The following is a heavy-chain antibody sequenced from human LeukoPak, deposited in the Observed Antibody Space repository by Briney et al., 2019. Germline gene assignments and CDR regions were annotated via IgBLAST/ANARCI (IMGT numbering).Heavy chain of an antibody. V-gene: IGHV3-30*02. D-gene: IGHD2-21*01. CDR1: GFTFSSYA. CDR2: IRSDGSDK. Sequence: PGGSLRLSCAASGFTFSSYAMNWVRQAPGKGLEWVAFIRSDGSDKYYVDSVKGRFTISRDNSKNTLYLEMNSLRPEDSAMYYCVVESAIGHWGQGTLVTVSS. CDR3: VVESAIGH. J-gene: IGHJ4*02.